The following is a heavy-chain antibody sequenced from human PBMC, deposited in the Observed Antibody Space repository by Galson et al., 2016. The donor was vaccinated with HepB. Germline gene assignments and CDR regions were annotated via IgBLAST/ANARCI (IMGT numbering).Heavy chain of an antibody. CDR3: ARDGAYSQLDF. CDR1: GFTFSIYA. J-gene: IGHJ4*02. D-gene: IGHD4-11*01. CDR2: ISHDGNNK. Sequence: SLRLSCAASGFTFSIYAMNWVRQAPGKGPEWVAVISHDGNNKYYADSVKGRFTISRDNSKNSLYQQMSSRRDEDTAMYYCARDGAYSQLDFWGQGTPVTVSS. V-gene: IGHV3-30-3*01.